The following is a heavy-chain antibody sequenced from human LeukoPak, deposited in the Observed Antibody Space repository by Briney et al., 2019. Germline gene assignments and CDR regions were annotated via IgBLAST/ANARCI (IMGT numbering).Heavy chain of an antibody. V-gene: IGHV4-39*01. CDR3: ASTHCSSTSCYEFQYYYYGMDV. CDR1: GGSISSSSYY. Sequence: PSETLSLTCTVSGGSISSSSYYWGWIRQPPGKGLEWIGSIYYSGSTYYNPSLKSRVTISVDTSKNQFSLKLSSVTAADTAVYYCASTHCSSTSCYEFQYYYYGMDVGGQGTTVTVSS. J-gene: IGHJ6*02. CDR2: IYYSGST. D-gene: IGHD2-2*01.